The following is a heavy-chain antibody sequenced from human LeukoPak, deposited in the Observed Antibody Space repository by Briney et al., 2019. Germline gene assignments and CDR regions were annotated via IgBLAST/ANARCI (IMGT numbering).Heavy chain of an antibody. CDR1: GFTFTNYA. D-gene: IGHD2/OR15-2a*01. CDR2: ISNSGVST. CDR3: AKPRYIGCNHFDQ. V-gene: IGHV3-23*01. Sequence: PGGSLRLSCAASGFTFTNYAMSWVRQAPGKGLEWVSSISNSGVSTDYADSVKGRFTISRDNSKNTLSLQMSSLRAEDAAIYSCAKPRYIGCNHFDQWGQGTLVTVSS. J-gene: IGHJ4*02.